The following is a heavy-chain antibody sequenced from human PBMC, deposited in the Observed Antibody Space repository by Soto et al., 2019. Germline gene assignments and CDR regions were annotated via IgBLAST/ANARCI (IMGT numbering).Heavy chain of an antibody. CDR1: GFTFSSYA. J-gene: IGHJ4*02. Sequence: EVHLLESGGGLVQPGGSLRLSCAASGFTFSSYAMSWVRQAPGKGLEWVSAVSGGGGTTYYADSVKGRFTISRDNSKNGVNLQMNGLRAEETATCYCAKAHRFCGGRTCYRIADDYLGQGTLVTVSS. CDR2: VSGGGGTT. D-gene: IGHD2-15*01. CDR3: AKAHRFCGGRTCYRIADDY. V-gene: IGHV3-23*01.